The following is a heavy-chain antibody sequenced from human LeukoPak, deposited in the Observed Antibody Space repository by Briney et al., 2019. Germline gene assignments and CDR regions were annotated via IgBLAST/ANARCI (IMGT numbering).Heavy chain of an antibody. Sequence: GGSLRLSCAASGXTFSSYGMHWVRQAPGKGLEWVAVISNDGSNKHYADSVKGRFTISRDTSKNTLYLQMNSLRAEDTAVYYCAKDLTGVNYCLDQWGQGTLVTVSS. CDR2: ISNDGSNK. D-gene: IGHD1-7*01. J-gene: IGHJ4*02. CDR1: GXTFSSYG. CDR3: AKDLTGVNYCLDQ. V-gene: IGHV3-30*18.